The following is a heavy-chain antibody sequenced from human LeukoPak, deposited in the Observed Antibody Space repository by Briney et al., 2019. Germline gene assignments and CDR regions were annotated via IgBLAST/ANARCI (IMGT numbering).Heavy chain of an antibody. D-gene: IGHD2-15*01. CDR3: ARDWGVVVAATPFDY. J-gene: IGHJ4*02. CDR1: GYTFTSYG. V-gene: IGHV1-18*04. Sequence: ASVKVSCKASGYTFTSYGISWVRQAPGQGLEWMGWISAYNGNTNYAQKLQGRVTITTDTSTSTAYMELRSLRSDDTAVYYCARDWGVVVAATPFDYWGQGTLVTVSS. CDR2: ISAYNGNT.